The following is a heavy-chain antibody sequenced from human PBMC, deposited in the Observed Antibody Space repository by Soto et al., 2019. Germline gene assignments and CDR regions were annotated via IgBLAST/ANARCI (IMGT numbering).Heavy chain of an antibody. CDR3: ARDARVRGGDDY. CDR1: GGSISSGCYY. J-gene: IGHJ4*02. CDR2: IYYSGST. V-gene: IGHV4-31*03. Sequence: QVQLQESGPGLVKPSQTLSLTCTVSGGSISSGCYYWSWIRQHPGKGLEWIGYIYYSGSTYYNPSLKSRVTNSVDTSKNQFSLKLSSVTAADTAVYYCARDARVRGGDDYWGQGTLVTVSS. D-gene: IGHD3-10*01.